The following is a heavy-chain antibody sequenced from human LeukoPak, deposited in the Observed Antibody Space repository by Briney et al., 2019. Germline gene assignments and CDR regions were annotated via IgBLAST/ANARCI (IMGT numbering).Heavy chain of an antibody. V-gene: IGHV3-23*01. CDR2: IIGSGCST. CDR1: GFTFSSYA. J-gene: IGHJ4*02. CDR3: AKDRAQQLVLDF. Sequence: GGSLRLSCAASGFTFSSYAMSWVRQAPRKGLEWVSAIIGSGCSTYYADSVKGRFTISRDNSKNTLFLQMNSLRAEDTAVYYCAKDRAQQLVLDFWGQGTLVTVSS. D-gene: IGHD6-13*01.